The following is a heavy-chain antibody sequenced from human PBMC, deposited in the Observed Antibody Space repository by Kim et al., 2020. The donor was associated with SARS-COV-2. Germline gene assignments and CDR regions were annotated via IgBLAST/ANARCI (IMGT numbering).Heavy chain of an antibody. V-gene: IGHV4-34*01. CDR2: INHSGST. J-gene: IGHJ4*02. D-gene: IGHD2-21*02. CDR1: GGSFSGYY. Sequence: SETLSLTCAVYGGSFSGYYWSWIRQPPGKGLEWIGEINHSGSTNYNPSLKSRVTISVDTSKNQFSLKLSSVTAADTAVYYCARVGLANCGGDCSDRDDYWGQGTLVTVSS. CDR3: ARVGLANCGGDCSDRDDY.